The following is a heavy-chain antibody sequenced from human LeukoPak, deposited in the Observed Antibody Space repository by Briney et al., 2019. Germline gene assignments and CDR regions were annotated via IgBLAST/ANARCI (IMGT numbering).Heavy chain of an antibody. D-gene: IGHD2-15*01. CDR2: ISAYNGNT. Sequence: GASVKVSCKASGHTFINYGITWVRQAPGQGLEWMGWISAYNGNTNYAQKFQGRVTMTTDTSTNTVYMELRSLRSDDTAVYYCARGCVVVSNYYYMDVWGKGTTVTISS. CDR1: GHTFINYG. CDR3: ARGCVVVSNYYYMDV. J-gene: IGHJ6*03. V-gene: IGHV1-18*01.